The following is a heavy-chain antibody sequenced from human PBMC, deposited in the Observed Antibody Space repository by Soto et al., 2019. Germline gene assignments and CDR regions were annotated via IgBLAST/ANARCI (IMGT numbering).Heavy chain of an antibody. CDR2: IRGLSPYT. D-gene: IGHD2-15*01. CDR3: ARDRGYDAHDYYYNAMDV. J-gene: IGHJ6*02. Sequence: GRSLRVSCISCVFTFRTSTVNWVRQARGKGLEWVSGIRGLSPYTFYAESVKGRFTISRDNAKNSLYLQMNSLRAEDTAVYYCARDRGYDAHDYYYNAMDVWGQGTTVTVS. CDR1: VFTFRTST. V-gene: IGHV3-21*01.